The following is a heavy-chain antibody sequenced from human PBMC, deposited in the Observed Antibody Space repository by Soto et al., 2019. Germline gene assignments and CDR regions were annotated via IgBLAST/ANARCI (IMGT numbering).Heavy chain of an antibody. V-gene: IGHV4-34*01. CDR1: GWSFSSYH. CDR3: ARGYDTALAPIF. Sequence: SEALSLTGSVYGWSFSSYHWSWIRQTPGKGLEWIGEINHLTTTNYNPSLKSRVIISLDTPKNQFSLKLSSVTAADTAVYYCARGYDTALAPIFWGQGILVTVSS. CDR2: INHLTTT. J-gene: IGHJ4*02. D-gene: IGHD5-18*01.